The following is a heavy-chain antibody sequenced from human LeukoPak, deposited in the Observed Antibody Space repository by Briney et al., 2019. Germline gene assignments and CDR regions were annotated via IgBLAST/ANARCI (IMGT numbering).Heavy chain of an antibody. CDR2: IYSGGST. J-gene: IGHJ4*02. CDR3: ARSGGYSGYDLDFDY. CDR1: GFTVSSNY. D-gene: IGHD5-12*01. Sequence: GGSLRLSCAASGFTVSSNYMSWVRQAPGKGLEWVSVIYSGGSTYYADSVKGRFTISRDNSKNTLYLQMNSLRAEDTAVYYCARSGGYSGYDLDFDYWGQGTLVTVTS. V-gene: IGHV3-53*01.